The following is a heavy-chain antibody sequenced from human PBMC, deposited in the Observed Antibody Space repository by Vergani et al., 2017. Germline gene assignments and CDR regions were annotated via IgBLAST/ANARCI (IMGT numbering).Heavy chain of an antibody. D-gene: IGHD4-17*01. V-gene: IGHV5-51*01. Sequence: EVQLEQSGAEVKKPGESLKISCKASGYTFTSYWIGWVRHMPGKGLEFMGIVYPGDSDTRYSPSFEGQVTISADKSTNTAYLQWRSLKASDTATYFCASPRTETTPYPDFQDVWGQGTAVTVSS. CDR2: VYPGDSDT. CDR3: ASPRTETTPYPDFQDV. J-gene: IGHJ6*02. CDR1: GYTFTSYW.